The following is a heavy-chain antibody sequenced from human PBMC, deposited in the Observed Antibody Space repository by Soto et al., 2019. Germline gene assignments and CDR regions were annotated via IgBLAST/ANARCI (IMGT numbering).Heavy chain of an antibody. CDR1: GGTFSSYA. J-gene: IGHJ6*04. CDR2: IIPIFGTA. CDR3: ARVFQEETVMVIIFSYSVWAF. D-gene: IGHD3-22*01. Sequence: SVKVSCKASGGTFSSYAISWVRQAPGQGLEWMGGIIPIFGTANYAQKFQGRVTITADESTSTAYMELSSLRSEDTAVYYCARVFQEETVMVIIFSYSVWAFWGKGTTVTVPP. V-gene: IGHV1-69*13.